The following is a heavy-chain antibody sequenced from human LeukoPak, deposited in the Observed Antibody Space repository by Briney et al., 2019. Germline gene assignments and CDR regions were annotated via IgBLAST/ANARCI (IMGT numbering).Heavy chain of an antibody. CDR1: GYTFTSYY. Sequence: ASVTVSCKASGYTFTSYYMHWVRQAPGQGLEWMGIINPSGGSTSYAQKFQGRVTMTRDMSTSTVYMELSSLRSEDTAVYYCARDQPDCSGGSCYPRYYFDYWGQGTLVTVSS. J-gene: IGHJ4*02. V-gene: IGHV1-46*01. CDR2: INPSGGST. D-gene: IGHD2-15*01. CDR3: ARDQPDCSGGSCYPRYYFDY.